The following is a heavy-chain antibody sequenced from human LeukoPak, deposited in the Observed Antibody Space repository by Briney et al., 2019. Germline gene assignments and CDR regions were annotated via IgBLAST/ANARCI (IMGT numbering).Heavy chain of an antibody. CDR2: ISGDVQTT. Sequence: GGSLRLSCEASGFTFSTHAMNWIRQTPGKGLEWLSVISGDVQTTTYASSVEGRFTISRDNSKNPLYLEMNSLRVEDTAIYYGAKDGYYSSANHFARLHFDLWGRGTRVTVSS. CDR1: GFTFSTHA. D-gene: IGHD3-3*01. CDR3: AKDGYYSSANHFARLHFDL. J-gene: IGHJ2*01. V-gene: IGHV3-23*01.